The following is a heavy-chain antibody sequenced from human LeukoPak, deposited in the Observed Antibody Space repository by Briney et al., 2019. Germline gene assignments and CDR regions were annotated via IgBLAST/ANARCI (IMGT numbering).Heavy chain of an antibody. V-gene: IGHV4-39*02. D-gene: IGHD3-3*01. CDR2: IYYSGST. CDR3: AKESNSEIYYDFWSGYYSDV. CDR1: GGSISSSSYY. Sequence: PSETLSLTCTVSGGSISSSSYYWGWIRQPPGKGLEWIGSIYYSGSTYYNPSLKSRVTISVDTSKNQFSLRLTSVTAADTAVYYCAKESNSEIYYDFWSGYYSDVWGKGTTVTVSS. J-gene: IGHJ6*04.